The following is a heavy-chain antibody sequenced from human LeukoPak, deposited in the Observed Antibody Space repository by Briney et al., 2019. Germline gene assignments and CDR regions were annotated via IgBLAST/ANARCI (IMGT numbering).Heavy chain of an antibody. V-gene: IGHV3-66*01. Sequence: GGSLILSCAASGFTVSSNYMIWVRQPPGMGLEWVSVFYPGGTTYYADSVKGRFSISRDNSKNIVSLQMNSLRAEDTAVYYCARDALVPDGFDLWGQGTMVTVSS. CDR1: GFTVSSNY. CDR3: ARDALVPDGFDL. J-gene: IGHJ3*01. CDR2: FYPGGTT. D-gene: IGHD6-13*01.